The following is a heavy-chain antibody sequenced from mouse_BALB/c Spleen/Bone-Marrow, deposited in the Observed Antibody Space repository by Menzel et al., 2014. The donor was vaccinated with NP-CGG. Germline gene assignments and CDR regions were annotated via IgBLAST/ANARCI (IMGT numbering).Heavy chain of an antibody. V-gene: IGHV1-85*01. J-gene: IGHJ3*01. CDR2: IFPGDGST. Sequence: QVQLQQSGPELVKPGASVKLSCKASDYTFTSSDINWVRQGPEQGLEWMGWIFPGDGSTKYNEKFKGKATLTIDKSSSTAYMQLSRLTSEDSAVYFCARNYKSVWFSYWCQGTLVPVSA. D-gene: IGHD2-12*01. CDR1: DYTFTSSD. CDR3: ARNYKSVWFSY.